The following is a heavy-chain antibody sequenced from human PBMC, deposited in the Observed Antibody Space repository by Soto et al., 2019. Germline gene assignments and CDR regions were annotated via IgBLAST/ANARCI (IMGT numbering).Heavy chain of an antibody. D-gene: IGHD3-9*01. CDR2: ISGSGGST. Sequence: PGRSLRLSCAASGFTFSSLAMSWVRQAPGKGLEWVSAISGSGGSTYYADSVKGRFTISRDNSKNTLYLQMNSLRAEDTAVYYCAANFDEGRLLDYWGQGTLVTVSS. V-gene: IGHV3-23*01. CDR3: AANFDEGRLLDY. CDR1: GFTFSSLA. J-gene: IGHJ4*02.